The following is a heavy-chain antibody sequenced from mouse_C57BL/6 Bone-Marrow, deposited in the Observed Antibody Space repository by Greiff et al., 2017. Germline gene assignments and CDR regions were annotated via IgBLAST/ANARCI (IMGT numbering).Heavy chain of an antibody. CDR3: TNLLFITTVVGLDD. Sequence: QVQLKESGAELVRPGASVTLSCKASGYTFTDYEMHWVKQTPVHGLEWIGAIDPETGGTAYNQKFKGKSILTADKSSSTAYMELRSLTSEDSAVYYCTNLLFITTVVGLDDWGQGTTLTVSS. CDR1: GYTFTDYE. D-gene: IGHD1-1*01. CDR2: IDPETGGT. J-gene: IGHJ2*01. V-gene: IGHV1-15*01.